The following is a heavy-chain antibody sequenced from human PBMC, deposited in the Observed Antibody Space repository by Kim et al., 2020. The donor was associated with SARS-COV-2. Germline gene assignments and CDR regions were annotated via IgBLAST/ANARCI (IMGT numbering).Heavy chain of an antibody. CDR1: GFTFSNYA. J-gene: IGHJ3*02. V-gene: IGHV3-23*01. CDR3: VKGRTGFFDASGIAFDI. CDR2: VIGGGGST. Sequence: GGSLRLSCVASGFTFSNYAMFWVRQTAEKTLEWVSSVIGGGGSTYEGDSARGRFTISRDNSKNTVYLQMNSLNVEDTARYYCVKGRTGFFDASGIAFDIWGQGTAVTVSS. D-gene: IGHD6-19*01.